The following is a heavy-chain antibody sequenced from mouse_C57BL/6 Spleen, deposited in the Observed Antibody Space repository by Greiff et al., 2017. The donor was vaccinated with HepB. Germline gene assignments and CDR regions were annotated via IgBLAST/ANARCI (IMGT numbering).Heavy chain of an antibody. J-gene: IGHJ4*01. CDR2: ISSGSSTI. V-gene: IGHV5-17*01. D-gene: IGHD2-1*01. CDR3: ARWGNLYAMDY. CDR1: GFTFSDYG. Sequence: EVHLVESGGGLVKPGGSLKLSCAASGFTFSDYGMHWVRQAPEKGLEWVAYISSGSSTIYYADTVKGRFTISRDNAKNTLFLQMTSLRSEDTAMYYCARWGNLYAMDYWGQGTSVTVSS.